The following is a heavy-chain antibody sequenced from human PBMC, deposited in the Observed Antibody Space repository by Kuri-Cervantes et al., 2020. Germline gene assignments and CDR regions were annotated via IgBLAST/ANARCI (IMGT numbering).Heavy chain of an antibody. CDR2: VHHSGST. Sequence: SQTLSLTCAVSGYSISRGYYWGWIRQPPGKGLEWIGSVHHSGSTYYNPSLKSRVTISVDTSKNQFSLTLSSVTAADTAVYYCARNRRAILQSYYYYYMDVWGRGTTVTVSS. V-gene: IGHV4-38-2*01. J-gene: IGHJ6*03. D-gene: IGHD3-3*01. CDR3: ARNRRAILQSYYYYYMDV. CDR1: GYSISRGYY.